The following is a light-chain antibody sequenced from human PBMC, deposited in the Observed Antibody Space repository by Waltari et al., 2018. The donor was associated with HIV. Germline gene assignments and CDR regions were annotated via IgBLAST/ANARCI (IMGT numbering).Light chain of an antibody. CDR2: EDN. J-gene: IGLJ2*01. V-gene: IGLV6-57*04. Sequence: NFMLTQPHSVSEPPGQTVTLTCTRTTGRIATYYVTWYKQRPGSAPTSVIYEDNERPTGVPDRFSGYIDSTTNTATLTIAELENEDEADYYWQSYDYNNHVVFGGGTKLTVL. CDR1: TGRIATYY. CDR3: QSYDYNNHVV.